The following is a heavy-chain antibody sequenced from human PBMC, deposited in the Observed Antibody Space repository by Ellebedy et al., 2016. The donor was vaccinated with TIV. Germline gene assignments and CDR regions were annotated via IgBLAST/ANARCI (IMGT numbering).Heavy chain of an antibody. V-gene: IGHV3-53*04. CDR2: IYSGGST. CDR1: GFTVSSNY. CDR3: ARKDDSSGYAELYFDY. J-gene: IGHJ4*02. Sequence: GESLKISXAASGFTVSSNYMSWVRQAPGKGLEWVSVIYSGGSTYYADSVKGRFTISRHNSKNTLYLQMNSLRAEDTAVYYCARKDDSSGYAELYFDYWGQGTLVTVSS. D-gene: IGHD3-22*01.